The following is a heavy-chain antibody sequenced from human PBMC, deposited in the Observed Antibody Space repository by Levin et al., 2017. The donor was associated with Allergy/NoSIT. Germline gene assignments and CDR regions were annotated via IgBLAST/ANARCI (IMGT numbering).Heavy chain of an antibody. D-gene: IGHD3-16*01. J-gene: IGHJ4*02. CDR2: TSYDGSNR. CDR1: GFTFSDYA. V-gene: IGHV3-30*18. Sequence: GGSLRLSCAASGFTFSDYALHWVRQAPGKGLEWVAVTSYDGSNRYYADSVKGRFTVSRDNSKNTLYLQMNSLSSEDTAVYYCAKVDAEIMITFGGVWSYWGPGTLVTVSS. CDR3: AKVDAEIMITFGGVWSY.